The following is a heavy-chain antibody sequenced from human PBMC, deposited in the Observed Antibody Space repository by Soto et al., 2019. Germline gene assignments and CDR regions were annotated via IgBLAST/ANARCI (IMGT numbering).Heavy chain of an antibody. Sequence: PGQGLEWMGIINPSGGSTSYAQKFQGRVTMTRDTSTSTVYMELSSLRSEDTAVYYCARPGVTMVRGVKNYYYGMDVWGQGTKVTVSS. D-gene: IGHD3-10*01. CDR2: INPSGGST. CDR3: ARPGVTMVRGVKNYYYGMDV. J-gene: IGHJ6*02. V-gene: IGHV1-46*01.